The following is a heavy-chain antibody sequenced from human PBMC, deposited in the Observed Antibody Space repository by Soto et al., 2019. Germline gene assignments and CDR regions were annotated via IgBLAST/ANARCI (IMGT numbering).Heavy chain of an antibody. V-gene: IGHV5-10-1*01. J-gene: IGHJ6*02. Sequence: PGESLKISCQGSGYSFTSYWISWVRQMPGKGLEWMGRIDPSDSYTNYSPSFQGHVTISADKSISTAYLQWSSLKASDTAMYYCARLYDSSGYYLYYYYYGMDVWGQGTTVTVSS. CDR1: GYSFTSYW. CDR3: ARLYDSSGYYLYYYYYGMDV. CDR2: IDPSDSYT. D-gene: IGHD3-22*01.